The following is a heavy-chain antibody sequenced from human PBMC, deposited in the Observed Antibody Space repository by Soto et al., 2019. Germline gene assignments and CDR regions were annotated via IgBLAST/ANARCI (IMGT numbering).Heavy chain of an antibody. V-gene: IGHV3-48*02. J-gene: IGHJ4*02. CDR1: GFTFSSYS. CDR3: ARDITVGNFVNEYYYDSSGYLDY. CDR2: ISSSSSTI. D-gene: IGHD3-22*01. Sequence: GGSLRLSCAASGFTFSSYSMNWVRQAPGKGLEWVSYISSSSSTIYYADSVKGRFTISRDNAKNSLYLQMNSLRDEDTAVYYCARDITVGNFVNEYYYDSSGYLDYWGQGTLVTVSS.